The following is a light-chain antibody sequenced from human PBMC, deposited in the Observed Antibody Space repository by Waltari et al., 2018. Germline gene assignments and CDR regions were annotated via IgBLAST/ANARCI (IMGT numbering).Light chain of an antibody. CDR3: QQYEGLPRT. CDR1: QHIYNN. J-gene: IGKJ2*02. Sequence: DIQMTQSPSSLSAAVGDRVTSTCQASQHIYNNLNWYQQKPWKATKLLIYAASNLQTGVPARFSGGGSGTDFTFVISNLQPEDIATYYCQQYEGLPRTFGQGTKLEMK. V-gene: IGKV1-33*01. CDR2: AAS.